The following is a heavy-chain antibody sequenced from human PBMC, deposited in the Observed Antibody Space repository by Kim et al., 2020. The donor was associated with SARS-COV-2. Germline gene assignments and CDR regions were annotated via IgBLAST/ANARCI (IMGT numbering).Heavy chain of an antibody. J-gene: IGHJ6*02. Sequence: ASVKVSCKASGYTFTSYGISWVRQAPGQGLEWMGWISAYNGNTNYAQKLQGRVTMTTDTSTSTAYMELRSLRSDDTAVYYCARDWGTTYFYYYYGMDVWGQGTTVTVSS. D-gene: IGHD1-26*01. CDR1: GYTFTSYG. V-gene: IGHV1-18*04. CDR2: ISAYNGNT. CDR3: ARDWGTTYFYYYYGMDV.